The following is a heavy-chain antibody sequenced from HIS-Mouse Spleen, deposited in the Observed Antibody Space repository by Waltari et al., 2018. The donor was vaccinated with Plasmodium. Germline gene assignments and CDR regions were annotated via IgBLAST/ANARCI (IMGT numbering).Heavy chain of an antibody. Sequence: EVQLVESGGGLVQPGESLRLSCAASGFPFSSYWMSWVRQAPGKGLEWVANIKQDGSEKYYVDSVKGRFTISRDNAKNSLYLQMNSLRAEDTAVYYCASSWYWYFDLWGRGTLVTVSS. CDR2: IKQDGSEK. D-gene: IGHD6-13*01. CDR3: ASSWYWYFDL. CDR1: GFPFSSYW. J-gene: IGHJ2*01. V-gene: IGHV3-7*01.